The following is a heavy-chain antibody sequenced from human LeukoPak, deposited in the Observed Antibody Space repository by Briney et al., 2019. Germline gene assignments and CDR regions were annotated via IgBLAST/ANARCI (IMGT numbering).Heavy chain of an antibody. CDR1: GFTIKSYG. V-gene: IGHV3-30*02. Sequence: GVSLRLYCAASGFTIKSYGMHWVRQARGKGLDWVAFTRYDGSIKHYADSVKGRFTISRDNSKNTVSLQMNSLRPEDTAVYYCGKGSSTSGCPDYWGQGTLVTVSS. D-gene: IGHD6-19*01. J-gene: IGHJ4*02. CDR2: TRYDGSIK. CDR3: GKGSSTSGCPDY.